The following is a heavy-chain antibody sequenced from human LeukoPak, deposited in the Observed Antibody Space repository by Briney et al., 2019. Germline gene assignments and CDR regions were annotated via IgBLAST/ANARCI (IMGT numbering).Heavy chain of an antibody. CDR3: ASDRGGSSLFDY. CDR1: GGSISSYY. CDR2: IYYSGST. J-gene: IGHJ4*02. D-gene: IGHD6-13*01. V-gene: IGHV4-59*08. Sequence: SETLSLTCTVSGGSISSYYWSWIRQPPGKGLEWIGYIYYSGSTYYNPSLKSRVTISVDTSKNQFSLKLSSVTAADTAVYYCASDRGGSSLFDYWGQGTLVTVSS.